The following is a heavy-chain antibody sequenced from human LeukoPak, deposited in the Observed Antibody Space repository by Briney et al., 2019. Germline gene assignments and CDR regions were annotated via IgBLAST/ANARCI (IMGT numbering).Heavy chain of an antibody. V-gene: IGHV1-2*02. CDR2: INPNSGAT. J-gene: IGHJ4*02. Sequence: GASVKVPCKASGYTFTGYYMHWVRQAPGQGLEWMGWINPNSGATSYAQKFQGRVALTRDTSISTAYMELSSLRSDDTAVYYCARVRIAAAGVSYYFDYWGQGTLVTVSS. CDR3: ARVRIAAAGVSYYFDY. D-gene: IGHD6-13*01. CDR1: GYTFTGYY.